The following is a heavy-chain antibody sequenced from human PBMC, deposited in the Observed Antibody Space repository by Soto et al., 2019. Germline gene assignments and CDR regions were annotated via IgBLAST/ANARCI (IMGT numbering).Heavy chain of an antibody. D-gene: IGHD3-10*01. J-gene: IGHJ4*02. Sequence: QVQLVQSGAEVKKPGASVKVSCKASGYTFTSYAMHWVRQAPGQRLEWMGWINAGNGNTKYSQKFQXXXXIXRXXXXXTAXXXLSSLRSEDTAVYYCARADYYYLDYWGQGTLVTVSS. V-gene: IGHV1-3*01. CDR1: GYTFTSYA. CDR3: ARADYYYLDY. CDR2: INAGNGNT.